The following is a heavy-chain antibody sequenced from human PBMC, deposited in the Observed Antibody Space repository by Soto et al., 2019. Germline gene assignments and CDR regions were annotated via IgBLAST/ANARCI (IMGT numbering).Heavy chain of an antibody. J-gene: IGHJ4*02. CDR3: ASSGYSSSWSLDY. V-gene: IGHV3-7*05. D-gene: IGHD6-13*01. Sequence: GGSLRLSCAASGFTFSSYAMSWVRQAPGKGLEWVSNIRQGGGKKYYADSVKGRFTISRDNAKNTLYLQMNSLRAEDTAVYYCASSGYSSSWSLDYWGQGPLVTVSS. CDR1: GFTFSSYA. CDR2: IRQGGGKK.